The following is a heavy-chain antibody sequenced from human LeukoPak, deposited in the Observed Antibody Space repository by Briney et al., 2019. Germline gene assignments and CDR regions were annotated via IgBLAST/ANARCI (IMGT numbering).Heavy chain of an antibody. CDR3: TRDWWRLGFEG. Sequence: GGSLRLSCIGSGFIFDDYGLSWFRQAPGKGLEWVGFIRDKIYGGTTEYAASVQGRFSLSRDDSKNSAYLQMNSLKTEDTGIYYCTRDWWRLGFEGWDQGTLVTVSS. V-gene: IGHV3-49*03. CDR2: IRDKIYGGTT. D-gene: IGHD2-21*01. CDR1: GFIFDDYG. J-gene: IGHJ4*02.